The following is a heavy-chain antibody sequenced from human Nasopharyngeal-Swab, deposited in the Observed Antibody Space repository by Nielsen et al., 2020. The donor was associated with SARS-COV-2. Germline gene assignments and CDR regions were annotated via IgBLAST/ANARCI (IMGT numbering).Heavy chain of an antibody. CDR3: AREGRDGFDY. CDR2: IRYDGGDK. CDR1: GFTFSSYG. J-gene: IGHJ4*02. V-gene: IGHV3-30*02. Sequence: GESLKISCAASGFTFSSYGMHWVRQSPGKGLEWVTFIRYDGGDKSYADSVKGRFTISRDNAKNSLYLQMNSLRVEDTAVYNCAREGRDGFDYWGQGTLVTVSS. D-gene: IGHD5-24*01.